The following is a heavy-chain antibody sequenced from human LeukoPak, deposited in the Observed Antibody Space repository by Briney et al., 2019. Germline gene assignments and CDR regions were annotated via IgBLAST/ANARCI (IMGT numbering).Heavy chain of an antibody. J-gene: IGHJ5*02. CDR2: INHSGST. Sequence: SETLSLTCAVYGGSFSGYYWSWIRQPPGKGLEWIGEINHSGSTNYNPSLKSRVTISVDTSKSQFSLKLSSVTAADTAVYYCAVLGGSSSDYNWFDPWGQGTLVTVSS. D-gene: IGHD6-6*01. CDR1: GGSFSGYY. CDR3: AVLGGSSSDYNWFDP. V-gene: IGHV4-34*01.